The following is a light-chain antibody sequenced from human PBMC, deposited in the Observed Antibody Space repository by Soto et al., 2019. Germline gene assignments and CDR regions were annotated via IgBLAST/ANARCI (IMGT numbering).Light chain of an antibody. Sequence: QSVLTQPRSVSGSPGQSVTISCTGTSSDVGGYNYVSWYQRHPGKAPKLIIYDVFKRPSGVPDRFSGSKSGNTASLTISGLQAEDEADYFCCSYAGTYTSLYVFGTVTKLTVL. CDR1: SSDVGGYNY. CDR3: CSYAGTYTSLYV. J-gene: IGLJ1*01. CDR2: DVF. V-gene: IGLV2-11*01.